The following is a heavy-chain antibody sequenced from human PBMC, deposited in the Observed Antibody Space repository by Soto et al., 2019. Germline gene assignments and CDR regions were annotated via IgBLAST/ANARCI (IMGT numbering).Heavy chain of an antibody. CDR2: IYYSGST. D-gene: IGHD4-17*01. Sequence: TLSLTCTVSGGSISRGVYYWSWIRQHPGKGLEWIGYIYYSGSTYYNPSLKSRVTISVDTSKNQFSLKLSSVTAADTAVYYCARDSTRYGDYDYWGQGTLVTVS. CDR1: GGSISRGVYY. V-gene: IGHV4-31*03. CDR3: ARDSTRYGDYDY. J-gene: IGHJ4*02.